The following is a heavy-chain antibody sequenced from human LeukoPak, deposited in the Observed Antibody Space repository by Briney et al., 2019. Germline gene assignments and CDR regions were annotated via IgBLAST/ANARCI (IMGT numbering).Heavy chain of an antibody. J-gene: IGHJ3*02. CDR2: ISAYNSNT. CDR1: GYAFTSYG. V-gene: IGHV1-18*03. Sequence: GASVKLSCNASGYAFTSYGISWVRQAPGQGLEWMGWISAYNSNTNYAHKLQGRVTITTHTPTNTAYRELRSLRSDDMAVYYCARDLVTSTIIAGGDAFDIWGQATMVTVSS. D-gene: IGHD3-22*01. CDR3: ARDLVTSTIIAGGDAFDI.